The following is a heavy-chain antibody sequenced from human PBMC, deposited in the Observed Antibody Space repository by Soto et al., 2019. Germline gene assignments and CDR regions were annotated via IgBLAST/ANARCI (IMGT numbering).Heavy chain of an antibody. CDR3: ARDHSDPPVYDFWSGPFDP. J-gene: IGHJ5*02. V-gene: IGHV3-21*01. D-gene: IGHD3-3*01. CDR1: GFTFSSYS. Sequence: GGSLRLSCAASGFTFSSYSMNWVRQAPGKGLEWVSSISSSSSYIYYADSVKGRFTISRDNAKNSLYLQMNSLRAEDTAVYYCARDHSDPPVYDFWSGPFDPWGQGTLVTGSS. CDR2: ISSSSSYI.